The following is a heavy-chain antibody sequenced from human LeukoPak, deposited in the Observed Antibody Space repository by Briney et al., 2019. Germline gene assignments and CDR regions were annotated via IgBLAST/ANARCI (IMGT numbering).Heavy chain of an antibody. CDR1: GGSISSSSYY. V-gene: IGHV4-39*01. CDR2: IYYSGST. J-gene: IGHJ4*02. D-gene: IGHD3-16*02. Sequence: KPSETLSLTCTVSGGSISSSSYYWGWIRQPPGKGLEWIGSIYYSGSTYYNPSLKSRVTISVDTSKNQFSLKLSSVTAADTAVYYCARGHSYTRLGELSLSPQLDYWGQGTLVTVSS. CDR3: ARGHSYTRLGELSLSPQLDY.